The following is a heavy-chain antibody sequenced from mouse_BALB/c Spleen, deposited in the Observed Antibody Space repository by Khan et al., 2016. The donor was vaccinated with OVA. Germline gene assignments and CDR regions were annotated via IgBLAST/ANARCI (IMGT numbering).Heavy chain of an antibody. CDR1: GFTFSSFG. V-gene: IGHV5-17*02. D-gene: IGHD2-4*01. CDR2: ISSGSSTI. J-gene: IGHJ3*01. Sequence: EVELVESGGGLVQPGGSRKLSCAASGFTFSSFGMHWVRQAPEKGLEWVAYISSGSSTIYSADTVKGRFTISRDDPKNTLFLQLTSLRSEDTAMYYCARFDYPGFAYWGQGTLVTVSA. CDR3: ARFDYPGFAY.